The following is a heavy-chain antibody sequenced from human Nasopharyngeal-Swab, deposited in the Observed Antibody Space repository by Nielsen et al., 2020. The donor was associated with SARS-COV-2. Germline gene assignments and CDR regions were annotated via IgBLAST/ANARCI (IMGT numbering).Heavy chain of an antibody. J-gene: IGHJ4*02. Sequence: GGSLRLSCAASGFTFSSYGMNWVRQAPGKGLEWVSYISSSGSTIYYADSVKGRFTISRDNSKNTLYLQMNSLRAEDTAVYYCAKFSIGLGYYWGQGTLVTVSS. CDR3: AKFSIGLGYY. V-gene: IGHV3-48*03. D-gene: IGHD3-16*01. CDR2: ISSSGSTI. CDR1: GFTFSSYG.